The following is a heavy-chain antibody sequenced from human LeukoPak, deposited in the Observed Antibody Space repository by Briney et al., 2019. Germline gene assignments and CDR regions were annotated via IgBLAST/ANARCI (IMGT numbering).Heavy chain of an antibody. D-gene: IGHD2/OR15-2a*01. CDR3: ARVFGSTSSDDWYFDL. Sequence: PGGSLRLSCAASGFTVSIKYMSWVRHAPGNGLDWVSVIYSGGSTYYADSVKGRFTISRDNSKNTMYLQMNSLRAEDTAVYYCARVFGSTSSDDWYFDLWGRGTLVTVSS. CDR2: IYSGGST. V-gene: IGHV3-66*01. J-gene: IGHJ2*01. CDR1: GFTVSIKY.